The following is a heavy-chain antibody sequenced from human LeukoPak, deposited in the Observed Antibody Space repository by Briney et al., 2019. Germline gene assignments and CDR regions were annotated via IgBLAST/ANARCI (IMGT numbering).Heavy chain of an antibody. CDR1: GGSIDSYY. J-gene: IGHJ4*02. D-gene: IGHD2-2*01. CDR3: ARVYQSAEYYFDY. Sequence: SETLFLTCTVSGGSIDSYYWSWIRQPPGKGLEWIGYIYYTGSTEYHPSLKSRVTISLDTSKNQFSLKLTSVTAADTAVYYCARVYQSAEYYFDYWGQGNLVSVSS. V-gene: IGHV4-59*01. CDR2: IYYTGST.